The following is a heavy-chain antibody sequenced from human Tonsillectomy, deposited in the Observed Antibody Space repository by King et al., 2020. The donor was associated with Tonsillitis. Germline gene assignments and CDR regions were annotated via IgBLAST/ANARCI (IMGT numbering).Heavy chain of an antibody. V-gene: IGHV1-46*01. D-gene: IGHD5-18*01. Sequence: QLVQSGAEVKKPGASVKVSCKASGYTFTSYYIHWVRQAPGQGLEWMGVINPSDGSGSTAQKFRGRVSMTRDTSTSTLYMELSSLRSEDAAVYFCARDRAIQLSFGPDFWGQGTLVTVSS. CDR1: GYTFTSYY. CDR2: INPSDGSG. CDR3: ARDRAIQLSFGPDF. J-gene: IGHJ4*02.